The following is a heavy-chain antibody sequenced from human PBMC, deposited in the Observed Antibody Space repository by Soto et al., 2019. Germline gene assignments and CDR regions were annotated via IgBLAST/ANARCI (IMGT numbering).Heavy chain of an antibody. CDR3: AIKTVAGMGADAFDI. CDR2: IYYSGST. J-gene: IGHJ3*02. CDR1: GGSISSSSYY. Sequence: SETLSLTCTVSGGSISSSSYYWGWIRQPPGKGLEWIGSIYYSGSTYYNPSLKSRVTISVDTSKNQFSLKLSSVTAADTAVYYCAIKTVAGMGADAFDIWGQGTMVTVSS. V-gene: IGHV4-39*01. D-gene: IGHD6-19*01.